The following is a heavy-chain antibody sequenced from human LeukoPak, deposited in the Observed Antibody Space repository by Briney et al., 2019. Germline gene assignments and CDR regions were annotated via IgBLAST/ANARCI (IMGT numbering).Heavy chain of an antibody. V-gene: IGHV1-18*01. CDR3: AREIWGGYYYDSSGYYPFDY. Sequence: ASVTVSCKASGYTFTSYGISWVRQAPGQGLEWMGWISAYNGNTKYAQKLQGRVTMSTDTTTSTAYMELRSLRSDGTAVYYCAREIWGGYYYDSSGYYPFDYWGQGTLVTVSS. CDR1: GYTFTSYG. CDR2: ISAYNGNT. D-gene: IGHD3-22*01. J-gene: IGHJ4*02.